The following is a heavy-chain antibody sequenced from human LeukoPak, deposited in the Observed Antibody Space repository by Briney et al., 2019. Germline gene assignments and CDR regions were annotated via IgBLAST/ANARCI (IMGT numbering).Heavy chain of an antibody. CDR2: INHSGST. Sequence: SETLSLTCSVSRYSITSGYYWGWIRRPPGKGLEWIGEINHSGSTNYNPSLKSRVTISVDTSKNQFSLKLSSVTAADTAVYYCARRRLRYFDWLPNNWFDPWGQGTLVTVSS. J-gene: IGHJ5*02. CDR1: RYSITSGYY. D-gene: IGHD3-9*01. CDR3: ARRRLRYFDWLPNNWFDP. V-gene: IGHV4-38-2*02.